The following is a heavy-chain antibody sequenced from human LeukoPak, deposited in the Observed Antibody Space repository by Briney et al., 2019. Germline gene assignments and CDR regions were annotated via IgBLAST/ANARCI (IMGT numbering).Heavy chain of an antibody. CDR2: IYSGGST. V-gene: IGHV3-66*01. CDR3: ARSKPPAVKDYYGLDV. J-gene: IGHJ6*02. CDR1: GFTVSTNY. D-gene: IGHD6-13*01. Sequence: GGSLRLSCAASGFTVSTNYMNWVRQAPGRGLEWVSVIYSGGSTYYLDSVKGRFTISRDNSKNTLHLLMNSLRAEDTAVYFCARSKPPAVKDYYGLDVWGQGTTVTVSS.